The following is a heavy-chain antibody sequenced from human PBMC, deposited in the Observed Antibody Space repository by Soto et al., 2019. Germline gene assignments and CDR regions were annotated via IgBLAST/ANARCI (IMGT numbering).Heavy chain of an antibody. J-gene: IGHJ6*02. V-gene: IGHV5-51*01. CDR1: GYSFTSYW. CDR2: IYPGDSDT. D-gene: IGHD6-13*01. CDR3: ARTAAAGKYYNGMDV. Sequence: PGGSLKLSCKGSGYSFTSYWIGWVRQMPGKGLECMGIIYPGDSDTRYSPSFQGQVTISADKSISTAYLQWSSLKASDTAMYYCARTAAAGKYYNGMDVWGQGTTVTVSS.